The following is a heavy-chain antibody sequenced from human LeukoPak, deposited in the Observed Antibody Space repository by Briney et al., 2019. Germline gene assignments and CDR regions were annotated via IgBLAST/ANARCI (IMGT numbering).Heavy chain of an antibody. V-gene: IGHV1-69*11. CDR2: IIPILGTA. Sequence: GASVKVSCKASGGTFSSYAISWVRQAPGQGLEWMGRIIPILGTANYAQKFQGRVTITTDESTSTAYMELSSLRSEDTAVYYCARGTPQSSNHRGGYYYYMDVWGKGTTVTVSS. CDR3: ARGTPQSSNHRGGYYYYMDV. CDR1: GGTFSSYA. J-gene: IGHJ6*03. D-gene: IGHD4-11*01.